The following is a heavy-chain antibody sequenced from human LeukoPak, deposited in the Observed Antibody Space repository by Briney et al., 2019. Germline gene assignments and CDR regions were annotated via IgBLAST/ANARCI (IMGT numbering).Heavy chain of an antibody. CDR1: GYTFTNYG. Sequence: ASVKVSCKASGYTFTNYGINWLRQAPGQGLEWMGWISAYNGNTNYAQKLQGRVTMTTDTSTSTAYMELRSLRSDDTAVYYCARDLFSYSSGLDYWGQGTLVTVSS. V-gene: IGHV1-18*01. CDR3: ARDLFSYSSGLDY. D-gene: IGHD3-22*01. J-gene: IGHJ4*02. CDR2: ISAYNGNT.